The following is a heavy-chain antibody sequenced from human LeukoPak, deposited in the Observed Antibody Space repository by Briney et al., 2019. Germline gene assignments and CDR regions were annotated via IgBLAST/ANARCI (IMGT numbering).Heavy chain of an antibody. V-gene: IGHV1-2*02. CDR2: TNPRNGDT. Sequence: ASVKVSCKASGYTFIDSYIHWVRQAPGQGLEWMAWTNPRNGDTNYAQEFQGRVTVTRDTSISTAYMELSGLRSDDTAVYFCAREPVVDYYYMDVWGTGTTVTVSS. CDR3: AREPVVDYYYMDV. CDR1: GYTFIDSY. J-gene: IGHJ6*03. D-gene: IGHD2-15*01.